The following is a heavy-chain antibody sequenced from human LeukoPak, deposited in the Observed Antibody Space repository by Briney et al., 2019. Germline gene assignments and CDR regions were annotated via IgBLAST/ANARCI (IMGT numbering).Heavy chain of an antibody. CDR3: ARVDYYDSSGYSPPNY. Sequence: ASVKVSCKASGYTFTSYGISWVRRAPGQGLEWMGWISAYNGITNYAQKLQGRVTMTTDTSTSTAYMELRSLRSDDTAVYCCARVDYYDSSGYSPPNYWGQGTLVTVSS. CDR2: ISAYNGIT. J-gene: IGHJ4*02. D-gene: IGHD3-22*01. CDR1: GYTFTSYG. V-gene: IGHV1-18*01.